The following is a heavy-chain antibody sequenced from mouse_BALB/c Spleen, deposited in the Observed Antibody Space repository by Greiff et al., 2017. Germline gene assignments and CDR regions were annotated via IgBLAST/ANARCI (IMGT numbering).Heavy chain of an antibody. V-gene: IGHV5-4*02. Sequence: EVKLQESGGGLVKPGGSLKLSCAASGFTFSDYYMYWVRQTPEKRLEWVATISDGGSYTYYPDSVKGRFTISRDNAKNNLYLQMSSLKSEDTAMYYCAREEDGGMDYWGQGTTVTVSS. CDR2: ISDGGSYT. CDR1: GFTFSDYY. D-gene: IGHD1-2*01. CDR3: AREEDGGMDY. J-gene: IGHJ4*01.